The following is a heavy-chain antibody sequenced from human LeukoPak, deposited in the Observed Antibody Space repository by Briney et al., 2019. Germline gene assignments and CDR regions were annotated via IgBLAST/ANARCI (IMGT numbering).Heavy chain of an antibody. Sequence: SETLSLTCAVYGGSFSGYFLSWIRQPPGKGLEWIGEINHSGSTDYNPSLKSRVTISVDTSKNQFSLKLSSVTAADTAVYYCARGGALNRGRKVIAAAVDYLGQGTLVTVSS. D-gene: IGHD6-13*01. CDR1: GGSFSGYF. J-gene: IGHJ4*02. CDR2: INHSGST. CDR3: ARGGALNRGRKVIAAAVDY. V-gene: IGHV4-34*01.